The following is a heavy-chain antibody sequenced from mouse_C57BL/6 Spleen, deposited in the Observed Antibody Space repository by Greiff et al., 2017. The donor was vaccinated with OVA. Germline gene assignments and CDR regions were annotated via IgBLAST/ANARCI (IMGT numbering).Heavy chain of an antibody. D-gene: IGHD1-3*01. CDR2: ISSGGDYI. CDR1: GFTFSSYA. J-gene: IGHJ3*01. CDR3: TRALTPSFAY. V-gene: IGHV5-9-1*02. Sequence: EVKLVESGEGLVKPGGSLKLSCAASGFTFSSYAMSWVRQTPEKRLEWVAYISSGGDYIYYADTVKGRFTISRDNARNTLYLQMSSLKSEDTAMYYCTRALTPSFAYWGQGTLVTVSA.